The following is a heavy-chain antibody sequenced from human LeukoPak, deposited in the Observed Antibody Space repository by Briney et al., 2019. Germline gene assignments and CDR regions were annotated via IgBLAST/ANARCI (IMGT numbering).Heavy chain of an antibody. Sequence: PGGSLRLSCAASGFTFSRYAMSWVRQAPGKGLEWVSAISGSGGSTYYADSVKGRFTISRDNSKNTLYLQMNSLRAEDTAVYYCAKLDFSGSRCFDYWGQGTLATVPS. CDR2: ISGSGGST. V-gene: IGHV3-23*01. D-gene: IGHD1-26*01. CDR1: GFTFSRYA. J-gene: IGHJ4*02. CDR3: AKLDFSGSRCFDY.